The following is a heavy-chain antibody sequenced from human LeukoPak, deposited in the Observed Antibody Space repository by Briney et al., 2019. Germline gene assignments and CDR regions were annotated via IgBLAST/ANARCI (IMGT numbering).Heavy chain of an antibody. CDR1: GGSFSGYY. Sequence: SETLSLTCAVYGGSFSGYYWSWIRQPPGKGLEWVGEINHSGSTNYNTSLKSRVTISVDKPNNQFCLKLSSVTAADTAVYYCARGGGGAPEISIHFWGQGTRVSVSS. V-gene: IGHV4-34*01. CDR2: INHSGST. J-gene: IGHJ4*02. D-gene: IGHD3-16*01. CDR3: ARGGGGAPEISIHF.